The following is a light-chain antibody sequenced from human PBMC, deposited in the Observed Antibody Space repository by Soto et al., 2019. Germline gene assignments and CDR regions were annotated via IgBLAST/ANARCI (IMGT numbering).Light chain of an antibody. J-gene: IGKJ5*01. CDR2: AAS. CDR1: ESISRH. CDR3: QQSYSTLSIT. Sequence: DIQMTQSPSSLSASVGDRVTITCRASESISRHLNWYQQKPGKAPKLLIYAASSLQNGVPSRFSGGGSGTDFTLTISNLRPEDFATYYCQQSYSTLSITFGQGTRLEIK. V-gene: IGKV1-39*01.